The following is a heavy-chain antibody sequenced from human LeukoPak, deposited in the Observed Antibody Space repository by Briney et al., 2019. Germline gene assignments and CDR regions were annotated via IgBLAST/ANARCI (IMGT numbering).Heavy chain of an antibody. D-gene: IGHD1-1*01. Sequence: PSQTPSLTCAMSGDSVSSNSALWKWIRQSPSRGLEWLGRTYYRSKWYNDYAVSVKSRITINADTSKNQFSLQLNSVTPEDTAVYYCANSKPMWNDAFDIWGQGTMVTVSS. CDR2: TYYRSKWYN. CDR1: GDSVSSNSAL. V-gene: IGHV6-1*01. CDR3: ANSKPMWNDAFDI. J-gene: IGHJ3*02.